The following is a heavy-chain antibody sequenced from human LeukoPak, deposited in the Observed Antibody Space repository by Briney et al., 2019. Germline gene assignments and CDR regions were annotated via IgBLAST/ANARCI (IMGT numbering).Heavy chain of an antibody. J-gene: IGHJ4*02. CDR2: ISGSGGST. Sequence: PGGSLRLSCAASGFTFSSYAMSWVRQAPGKGLEWVSAISGSGGSTYYADSVKGRFTISRDNSKNTLYLRMNSLRAEDTAVYYCAKAAKYYYDSSGCFDYWGQGTLVTVSS. D-gene: IGHD3-22*01. V-gene: IGHV3-23*01. CDR1: GFTFSSYA. CDR3: AKAAKYYYDSSGCFDY.